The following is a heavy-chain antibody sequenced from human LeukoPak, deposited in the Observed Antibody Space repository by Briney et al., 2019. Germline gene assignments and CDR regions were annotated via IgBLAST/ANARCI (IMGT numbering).Heavy chain of an antibody. CDR2: IWYDGSNK. D-gene: IGHD6-6*01. V-gene: IGHV3-33*08. CDR1: GFTFSSYS. Sequence: GGSLRLSCAASGFTFSSYSMNWVRQAPGKGLEWVAVIWYDGSNKYYADSVKGRFTISRDNSKNTLYLQMNSLRAEDTAVYYCAASMGFDPWGQGTLVTVSS. J-gene: IGHJ5*02. CDR3: AASMGFDP.